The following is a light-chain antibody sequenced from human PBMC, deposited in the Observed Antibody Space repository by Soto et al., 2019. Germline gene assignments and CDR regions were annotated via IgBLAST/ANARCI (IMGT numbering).Light chain of an antibody. Sequence: GDRVTITCRASQNINNWIAWYQQKSGKAPKFLIYDASTLESGVPSRFSGSGFGTEFSLTISSLQPDDFGSYYCQHMRTFGQGTKVDIK. CDR1: QNINNW. CDR3: QHMRT. CDR2: DAS. J-gene: IGKJ1*01. V-gene: IGKV1-5*01.